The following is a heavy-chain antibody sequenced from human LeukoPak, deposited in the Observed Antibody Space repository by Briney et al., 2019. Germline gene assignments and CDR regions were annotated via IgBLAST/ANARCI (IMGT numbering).Heavy chain of an antibody. CDR1: GFTFSSYS. Sequence: PGGSLRLSCAASGFTFSSYSMNWVRQAPGKGLEGVSSISSSSSYIYYADSVKGRFTISRDNAKNSLYLQMNNLRAEDTAVYYCASITIFGVAQKDAFDIWGQGTMVTVSS. CDR3: ASITIFGVAQKDAFDI. J-gene: IGHJ3*02. D-gene: IGHD3-3*01. V-gene: IGHV3-21*01. CDR2: ISSSSSYI.